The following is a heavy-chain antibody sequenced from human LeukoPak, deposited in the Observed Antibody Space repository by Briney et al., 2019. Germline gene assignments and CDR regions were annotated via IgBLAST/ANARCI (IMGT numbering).Heavy chain of an antibody. Sequence: ASVKVSCKVSGYTLTELSMHWVRQAPGKGLEWMGGFDPEDGETIYAQKFQGRVTMTEDTSTDTAYMELSSLRSEGTAVYYCATGIVVVPAATPSTTDYWGQGTLVTVSS. D-gene: IGHD2-2*01. CDR2: FDPEDGET. CDR1: GYTLTELS. J-gene: IGHJ4*02. CDR3: ATGIVVVPAATPSTTDY. V-gene: IGHV1-24*01.